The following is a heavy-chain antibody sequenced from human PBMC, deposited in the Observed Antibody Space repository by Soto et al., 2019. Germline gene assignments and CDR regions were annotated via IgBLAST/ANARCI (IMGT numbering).Heavy chain of an antibody. D-gene: IGHD6-13*01. CDR3: ARIWGIQTIAAAGRSNWFDP. V-gene: IGHV1-46*01. Sequence: ASVKVSCKASGYTFTIYYMHWVRQAPGQGLEWMGIINPSGGSTSYAQKFQGRVTMTRDTSTSTVYMELSSLRSEDTAVYYCARIWGIQTIAAAGRSNWFDPWGQGTLVTVSS. CDR2: INPSGGST. J-gene: IGHJ5*02. CDR1: GYTFTIYY.